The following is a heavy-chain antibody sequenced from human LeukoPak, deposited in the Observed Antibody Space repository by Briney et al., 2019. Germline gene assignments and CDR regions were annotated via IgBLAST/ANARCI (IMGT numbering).Heavy chain of an antibody. CDR3: ARGFGIAAAGTKFDY. D-gene: IGHD6-13*01. CDR1: GFTVSSNY. Sequence: PGGSLRLSCAASGFTVSSNYMSWVRQAPGKGLEWVSVIYSGGSTYYADSVKGRFTISRDNSKNTLYLQMNSLGAEDTAVYYCARGFGIAAAGTKFDYWGQGTLVTVSS. CDR2: IYSGGST. V-gene: IGHV3-66*02. J-gene: IGHJ4*02.